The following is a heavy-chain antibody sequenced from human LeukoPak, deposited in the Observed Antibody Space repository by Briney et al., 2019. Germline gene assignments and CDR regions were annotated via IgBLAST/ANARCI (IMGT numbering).Heavy chain of an antibody. CDR3: ARVGGGDLHDAFDI. D-gene: IGHD2-21*02. J-gene: IGHJ3*02. Sequence: ASVKVSCRASGYTFTSYGISWVRQAPGQGLEWMGWISAYNGNTNYAQKLQGRVTMTTDTFTSTAYMELRSLRSDDTAVYYCARVGGGDLHDAFDIWGQGTMVTVSS. V-gene: IGHV1-18*01. CDR2: ISAYNGNT. CDR1: GYTFTSYG.